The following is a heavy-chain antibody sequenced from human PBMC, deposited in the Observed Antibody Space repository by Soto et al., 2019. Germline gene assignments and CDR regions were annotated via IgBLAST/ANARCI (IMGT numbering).Heavy chain of an antibody. V-gene: IGHV1-3*01. CDR2: INAGNGNT. J-gene: IGHJ4*02. D-gene: IGHD3-22*01. CDR3: ARGGYDTEKFDY. Sequence: QVQLVQSGAEVKKPGASVKVSCKASGYTFTSYAMHWVRQAPGQRLEWMGWINAGNGNTKYSLKFQGRVTITRDTSASTAYMALSSLRSEDTAVYYCARGGYDTEKFDYWGQGTLVTVSS. CDR1: GYTFTSYA.